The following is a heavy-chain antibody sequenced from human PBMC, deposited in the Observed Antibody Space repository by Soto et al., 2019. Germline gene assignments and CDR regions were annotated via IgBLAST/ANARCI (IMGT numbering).Heavy chain of an antibody. CDR3: AKAKNDYNWDNRPPFDY. CDR2: ISANDVGT. CDR1: GFTLRNYA. V-gene: IGHV3-23*01. Sequence: GGSLRLSCEASGFTLRNYAMTWVRQAPGKGLEWVSLISANDVGTYYAESVKTRFTISTDQSRNTVYLQMDSMRADDTAIYYCAKAKNDYNWDNRPPFDYWGQGTLVTVSS. J-gene: IGHJ4*02. D-gene: IGHD1-20*01.